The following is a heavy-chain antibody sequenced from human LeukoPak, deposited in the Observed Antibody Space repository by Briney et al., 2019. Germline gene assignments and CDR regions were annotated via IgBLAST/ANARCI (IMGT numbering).Heavy chain of an antibody. V-gene: IGHV3-53*01. D-gene: IGHD1-26*01. CDR1: GFTVSSNY. J-gene: IGHJ3*02. Sequence: GGSLRLSCAASGFTVSSNYMSWVRQAPGKGLEWVSVIYSGCSTYYADSVKGRFTISRDNSKNTLYLQMNSLRAEDTAVYYCAIDSGSYLDAFDIWGQGTMVTVSS. CDR3: AIDSGSYLDAFDI. CDR2: IYSGCST.